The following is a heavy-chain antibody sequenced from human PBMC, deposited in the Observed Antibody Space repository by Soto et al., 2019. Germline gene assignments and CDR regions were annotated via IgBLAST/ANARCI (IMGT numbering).Heavy chain of an antibody. CDR1: GGTFSSYA. CDR3: ATTITMIVVATNYYGMDV. D-gene: IGHD3-22*01. J-gene: IGHJ6*02. Sequence: SVKVSCKASGGTFSSYAISWVRQAPGQGXEWMGGIIPIFGTANYAQKFQGRVTITADKSTSTAYMELSSLRSEDTAVYYCATTITMIVVATNYYGMDVWGQGTTVTVSS. CDR2: IIPIFGTA. V-gene: IGHV1-69*06.